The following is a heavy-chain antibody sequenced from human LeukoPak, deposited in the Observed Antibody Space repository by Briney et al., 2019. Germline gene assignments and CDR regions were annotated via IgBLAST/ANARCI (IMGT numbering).Heavy chain of an antibody. Sequence: ASVKVSCKVSTYTLTELSMHWVRQAPGKGLEWMGGFDPEDGETIYAQKFQGRVTMTEDTSTDTAYMELSSLRSEDTAVYYCATSLLELDAFDIWGQGTMVTVSS. J-gene: IGHJ3*02. CDR2: FDPEDGET. CDR3: ATSLLELDAFDI. V-gene: IGHV1-24*01. CDR1: TYTLTELS. D-gene: IGHD1-7*01.